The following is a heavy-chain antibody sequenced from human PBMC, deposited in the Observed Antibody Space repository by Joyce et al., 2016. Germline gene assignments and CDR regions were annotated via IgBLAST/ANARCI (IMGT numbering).Heavy chain of an antibody. D-gene: IGHD2-2*01. CDR1: GFTFDDFA. CDR2: ISWNSGSV. Sequence: EVQLVESGGGLVQPGRSLRLSCAASGFTFDDFAMDWVRQAPGRGLEWVSCISWNSGSVGYVDSVKGRFIISRDNDKSSLYLQMNSLRAEDTALYYCAKDLYPSDDNTDAFDIWGQGTMVTVSS. V-gene: IGHV3-9*01. CDR3: AKDLYPSDDNTDAFDI. J-gene: IGHJ3*02.